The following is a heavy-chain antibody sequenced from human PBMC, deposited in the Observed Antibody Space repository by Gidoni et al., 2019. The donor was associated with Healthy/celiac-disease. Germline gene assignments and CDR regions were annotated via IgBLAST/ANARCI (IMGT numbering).Heavy chain of an antibody. V-gene: IGHV3-9*01. Sequence: EVQLVESGGGLVQPGRSLRLSCAASGFTFDDYAMHWVRQAPGKGLEWVSGSSGNSGSRGYADSVKGRFTISRDNAKNSLYLQMNRLRAEDTALYYCAKDIRSSGRPRGAFDIWGQGTMVTVSS. D-gene: IGHD3-22*01. J-gene: IGHJ3*02. CDR2: SSGNSGSR. CDR3: AKDIRSSGRPRGAFDI. CDR1: GFTFDDYA.